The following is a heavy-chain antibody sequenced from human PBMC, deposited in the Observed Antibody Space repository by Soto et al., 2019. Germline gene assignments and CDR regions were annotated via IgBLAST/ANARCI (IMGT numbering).Heavy chain of an antibody. D-gene: IGHD1-26*01. Sequence: QVHLVQSGAEVKKPGASVKVSCKASGYTFTAFYMHWVRQAPGQGLEWMGIINPSGGDTTSAQKFQGRVSMTSDTSTSTFYLELSTLSSVDTAVYYCARAHSVTFSYWGQGTLVTVSS. CDR2: INPSGGDT. J-gene: IGHJ4*02. CDR1: GYTFTAFY. CDR3: ARAHSVTFSY. V-gene: IGHV1-46*01.